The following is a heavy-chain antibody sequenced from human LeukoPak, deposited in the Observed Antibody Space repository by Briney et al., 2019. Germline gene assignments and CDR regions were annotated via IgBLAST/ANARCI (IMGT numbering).Heavy chain of an antibody. CDR1: GFSFSTYA. CDR2: ISYDGSNK. Sequence: PGGSLRLSCAASGFSFSTYAMHWVRQAPGKGLEWVAVISYDGSNKYYADSVKGRFTISRDNSKNTLYLQMNSLRAEDTAVYYCASSIVGATGTDYWGQGTLVTVSS. D-gene: IGHD1-26*01. CDR3: ASSIVGATGTDY. V-gene: IGHV3-30*04. J-gene: IGHJ4*02.